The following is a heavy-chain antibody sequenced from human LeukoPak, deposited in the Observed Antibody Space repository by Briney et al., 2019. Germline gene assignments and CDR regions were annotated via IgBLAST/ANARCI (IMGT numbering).Heavy chain of an antibody. V-gene: IGHV3-21*01. CDR2: ISSSSSYI. CDR3: ARDRPSRVWAKGAFDI. CDR1: GFTFSGYW. J-gene: IGHJ3*02. Sequence: GGSLRLSCAASGFTFSGYWMHWVRQAPGKGLEWVSSISSSSSYIYYADSVKGRFTISRDNAKNSLYLQMNSLRAEDTAVYYCARDRPSRVWAKGAFDIWGQGTMVTVSS. D-gene: IGHD3-16*01.